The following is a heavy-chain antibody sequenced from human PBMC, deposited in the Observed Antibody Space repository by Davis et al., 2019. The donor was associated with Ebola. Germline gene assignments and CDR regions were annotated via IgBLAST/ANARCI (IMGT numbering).Heavy chain of an antibody. Sequence: HTGGSLRLSCAASGFTFSSYWMHWVRQAPGKGLVWVSRINTDGSSTTYADSVKGRFTISRDNSKNTLYLQMNSLKAEDTAVYYCAKDAQLDDFWSGYHYGMDVWGQGTTVTVSS. J-gene: IGHJ6*02. CDR3: AKDAQLDDFWSGYHYGMDV. CDR2: INTDGSST. D-gene: IGHD3-3*01. V-gene: IGHV3-74*01. CDR1: GFTFSSYW.